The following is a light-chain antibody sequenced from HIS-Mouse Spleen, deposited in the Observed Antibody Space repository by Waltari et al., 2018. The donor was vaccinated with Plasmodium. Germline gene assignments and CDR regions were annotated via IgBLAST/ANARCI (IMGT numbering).Light chain of an antibody. Sequence: QSALTQPAPVSGSPGQPIPIPCPVTRSDVGRYNLVSWYQQHPGKAPKLMIYEGSKRPSGVSNRFSGSKSGNTASLTISGLQAEDEADYYCCSYAGSSTLVFGGGTKLTVL. CDR1: RSDVGRYNL. CDR2: EGS. J-gene: IGLJ3*02. V-gene: IGLV2-23*01. CDR3: CSYAGSSTLV.